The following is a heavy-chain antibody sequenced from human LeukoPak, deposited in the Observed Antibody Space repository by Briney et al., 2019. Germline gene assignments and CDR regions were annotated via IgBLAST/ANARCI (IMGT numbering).Heavy chain of an antibody. V-gene: IGHV3-30-3*01. J-gene: IGHJ4*02. CDR2: ISYDGSNK. Sequence: GRSLRLSCAASGFTFSSYAMHWVRQAPGKGLEWVAVISYDGSNKYYADSVKGRFTISRDNSKNALYLQMNSLRAEDTAVYYCARDGKGTKQQGVFDYWGQGTLVTVSS. CDR1: GFTFSSYA. D-gene: IGHD4-23*01. CDR3: ARDGKGTKQQGVFDY.